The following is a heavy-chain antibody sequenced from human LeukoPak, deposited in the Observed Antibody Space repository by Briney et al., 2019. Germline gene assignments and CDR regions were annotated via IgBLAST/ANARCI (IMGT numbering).Heavy chain of an antibody. CDR3: ARHERGAENLDY. J-gene: IGHJ4*02. V-gene: IGHV4-59*08. D-gene: IGHD1-1*01. CDR1: GASISNYY. Sequence: SDTLSLTCTVSGASISNYYWSWIRQPPGKGLECMGYVSYSGRTNHNPSLKSRVSLSADTSKNQFSLQLTSVTAADTAVYYCARHERGAENLDYWGQGTLVTVSS. CDR2: VSYSGRT.